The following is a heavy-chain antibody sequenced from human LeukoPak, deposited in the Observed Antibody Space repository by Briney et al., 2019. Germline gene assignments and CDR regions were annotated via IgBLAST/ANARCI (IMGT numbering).Heavy chain of an antibody. V-gene: IGHV4-59*07. CDR1: GGSISSYY. J-gene: IGHJ3*02. CDR2: IYYSGST. D-gene: IGHD3-22*01. CDR3: ARVGMYYYDSSGYYYPDAFDI. Sequence: ASATLSLTRTVSGGSISSYYWSWIRKPPGKGLEWMGYIYYSGSTNYNPSLKSRVTISVDTSKNQFSLKLSSVTAADTAVYYCARVGMYYYDSSGYYYPDAFDIWGQGTMVTVSS.